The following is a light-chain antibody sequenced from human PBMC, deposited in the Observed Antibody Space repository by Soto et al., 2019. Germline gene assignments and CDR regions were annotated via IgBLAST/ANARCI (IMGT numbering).Light chain of an antibody. CDR3: KKSYSTLT. V-gene: IGKV1-39*01. J-gene: IGKJ3*01. Sequence: DVQMTQSPSSLSASVGDRVPITCRASQTISSWLAWNKKQPGKAPKLLIYKASTLKSGVPSRFSGSGSGTDFTLTISSLQPEEFATYYCKKSYSTLTFGPGTKVDI. CDR1: QTISSW. CDR2: KAS.